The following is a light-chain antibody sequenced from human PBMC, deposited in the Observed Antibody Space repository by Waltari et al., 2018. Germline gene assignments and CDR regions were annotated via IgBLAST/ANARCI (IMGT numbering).Light chain of an antibody. J-gene: IGLJ2*01. CDR1: SSNFGAGYD. CDR2: GND. CDR3: QSYDTSLRAV. Sequence: QSVLTQPPSVSGAPGQRITIPCTGSSSNFGAGYDVLWYRQLHGTAPKLLIYGNDKRPSGVPDRFSGSKSGTSASLGITGLQAEDEADYYCQSYDTSLRAVFGGGTKVIVL. V-gene: IGLV1-40*01.